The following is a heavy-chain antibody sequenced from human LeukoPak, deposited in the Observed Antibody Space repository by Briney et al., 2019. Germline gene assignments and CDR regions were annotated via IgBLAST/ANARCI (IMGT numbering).Heavy chain of an antibody. Sequence: PSETLSLTCIVSGGSISSGGYYWGWIRQSPGKGLERIGYVYYSGSTYYNPSLKSRLTISVDTSENQFSLKLISVTAADTAVYYCVRYHCTTTTCGFDPWGQGTLVTVSS. V-gene: IGHV4-30-4*08. J-gene: IGHJ5*02. CDR1: GGSISSGGYY. D-gene: IGHD2-2*01. CDR3: VRYHCTTTTCGFDP. CDR2: VYYSGST.